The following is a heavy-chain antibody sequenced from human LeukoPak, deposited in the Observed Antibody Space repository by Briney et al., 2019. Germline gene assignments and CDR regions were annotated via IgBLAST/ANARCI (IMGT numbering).Heavy chain of an antibody. CDR2: INPNGGGT. CDR1: GYTFTGYY. D-gene: IGHD5-24*01. J-gene: IGHJ4*02. Sequence: VASVKVSCKASGYTFTGYYMHWVRQAPGQGLEWMGWINPNGGGTNYAQKFQGRVTMTRDTSISTAYMELSRLRSDDTAVYYCARGGDGYNLLDYWGQGTLVTVSS. CDR3: ARGGDGYNLLDY. V-gene: IGHV1-2*02.